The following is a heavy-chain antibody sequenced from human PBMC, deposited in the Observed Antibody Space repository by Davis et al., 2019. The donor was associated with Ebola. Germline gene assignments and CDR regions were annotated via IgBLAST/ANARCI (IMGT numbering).Heavy chain of an antibody. Sequence: GESLKISCAASGFTFSGSAMHWVRQASGKGLEWVGRIRSKANSYATAYAASVKGRFTISRDDSKNTAYLQMNSLKTEDKAVYYCTRPDGDYGTLDYWGQGTLVTVSS. V-gene: IGHV3-73*01. J-gene: IGHJ4*02. CDR1: GFTFSGSA. CDR2: IRSKANSYAT. CDR3: TRPDGDYGTLDY. D-gene: IGHD4-17*01.